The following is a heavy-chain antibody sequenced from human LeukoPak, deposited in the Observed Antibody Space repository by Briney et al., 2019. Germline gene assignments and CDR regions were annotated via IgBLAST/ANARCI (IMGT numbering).Heavy chain of an antibody. CDR2: IKQDGSEK. D-gene: IGHD2-2*01. Sequence: GGSLRLSCAASGFTLSDYWMSWVRQAPGKGLGWVASIKQDGSEKYYVDSVKGRFTISRDNAKNSLYLQMNSLRAEDTAVYYCARDLTDCSSTSCFYYMDVWGKGTTVTVSS. V-gene: IGHV3-7*01. CDR3: ARDLTDCSSTSCFYYMDV. CDR1: GFTLSDYW. J-gene: IGHJ6*03.